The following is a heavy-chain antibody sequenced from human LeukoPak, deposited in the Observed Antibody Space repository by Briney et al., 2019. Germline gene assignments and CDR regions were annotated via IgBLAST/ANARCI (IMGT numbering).Heavy chain of an antibody. Sequence: ASVKVSCKASGYTFTSYGISWVRQAPGQGLEWMGWISAYNGNTNYAQKLQGRVTMTTDTSTSTAYMELGSLRSDDTAVYYCARDVTMVRGVIITWPLDYWGQGTLVTVPS. CDR1: GYTFTSYG. D-gene: IGHD3-10*01. CDR3: ARDVTMVRGVIITWPLDY. V-gene: IGHV1-18*01. J-gene: IGHJ4*02. CDR2: ISAYNGNT.